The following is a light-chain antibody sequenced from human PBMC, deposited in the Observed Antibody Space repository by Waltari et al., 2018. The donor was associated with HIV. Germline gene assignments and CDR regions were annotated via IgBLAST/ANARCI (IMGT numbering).Light chain of an antibody. CDR3: SSYTSSGSYV. CDR2: EVT. J-gene: IGLJ1*01. V-gene: IGLV2-18*02. CDR1: TDDIGSYDR. Sequence: QSALTQPPSVSGSPGQSVTVSCTGTTDDIGSYDRVSWYQQSPGTAPKLMIYEVTRRPSGVPDRFSGSKSDNMASLTISGLQAEDEADYYCSSYTSSGSYVFGTGTKVTVL.